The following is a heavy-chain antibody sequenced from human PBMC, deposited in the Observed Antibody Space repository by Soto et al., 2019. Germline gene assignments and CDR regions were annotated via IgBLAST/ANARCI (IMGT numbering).Heavy chain of an antibody. CDR1: GDTFIKYW. V-gene: IGHV5-51*01. CDR2: IYLGVLLP. Sequence: GESLKISCKGSGDTFIKYWIAWGRHMPGRGLEGGGIIYLGVLLPKYGPSLQCQVTIAADKSISTAYLQWSSLKASDTAMYYCARFGVVVTAIRSRPDYYYYYGMDVWGKGTTVTVSS. D-gene: IGHD2-21*02. CDR3: ARFGVVVTAIRSRPDYYYYYGMDV. J-gene: IGHJ6*04.